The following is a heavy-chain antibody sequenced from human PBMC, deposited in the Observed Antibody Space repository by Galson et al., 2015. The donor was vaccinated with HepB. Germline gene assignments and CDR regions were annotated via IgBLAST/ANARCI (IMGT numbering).Heavy chain of an antibody. D-gene: IGHD6-13*01. Sequence: SLRLSCAASGFTFSNAWMSWVRQAPGKGLEWVGRIKSKTDGGTTDYAAPVKGRFTISRDDSKNTLYLQMNSLKTEDTAVYYCTTGAGIAAAGFPNDAFDIWGQGTMVTVSS. V-gene: IGHV3-15*01. CDR1: GFTFSNAW. CDR2: IKSKTDGGTT. CDR3: TTGAGIAAAGFPNDAFDI. J-gene: IGHJ3*02.